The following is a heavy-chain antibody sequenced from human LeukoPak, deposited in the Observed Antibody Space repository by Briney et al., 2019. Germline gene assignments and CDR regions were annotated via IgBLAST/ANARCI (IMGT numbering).Heavy chain of an antibody. J-gene: IGHJ4*02. CDR2: INNDGSYS. V-gene: IGHV3-74*01. Sequence: PGGSLRLSCAASGFAFSSYWMHWVRQAPGKGLEWVSRINNDGSYSGYADSVKGRFTISRDNAKNTLYLQMNSLRAEDTAVYYCAIYNWNTAFDYWGQGTLVTVSS. CDR3: AIYNWNTAFDY. CDR1: GFAFSSYW. D-gene: IGHD1/OR15-1a*01.